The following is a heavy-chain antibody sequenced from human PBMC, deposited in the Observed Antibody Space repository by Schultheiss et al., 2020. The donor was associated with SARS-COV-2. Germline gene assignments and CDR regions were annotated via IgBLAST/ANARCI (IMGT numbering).Heavy chain of an antibody. J-gene: IGHJ4*02. Sequence: SATLSLTCTVSGGSISSYYWSWIRQPPGKGLEWIGYIHSGGRTNYNPSLKSRLTISVDTSKNQFSLKLSSVTAADTAVYYCARDRDGGGNLLDYWGQGTLVTVSS. V-gene: IGHV4-59*01. CDR2: IHSGGRT. CDR1: GGSISSYY. CDR3: ARDRDGGGNLLDY. D-gene: IGHD4-23*01.